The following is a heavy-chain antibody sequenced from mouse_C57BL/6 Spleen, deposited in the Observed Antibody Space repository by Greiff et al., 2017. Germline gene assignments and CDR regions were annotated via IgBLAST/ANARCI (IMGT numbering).Heavy chain of an antibody. V-gene: IGHV1-26*01. J-gene: IGHJ3*01. D-gene: IGHD1-1*01. CDR2: INPNNGGT. CDR1: GYTFTDYY. Sequence: VQLQQSGPELVKPGASVKISCKASGYTFTDYYMNWVKQSHGKSLEWIGDINPNNGGTSYNQKFKGKATLTVDKSSSTAYMELRSLTSEDSAVYYCAISYYGSSPWFAYWGQGTLVTVSA. CDR3: AISYYGSSPWFAY.